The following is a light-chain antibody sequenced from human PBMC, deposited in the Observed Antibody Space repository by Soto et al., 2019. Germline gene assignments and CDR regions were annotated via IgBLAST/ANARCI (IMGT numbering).Light chain of an antibody. CDR3: QQQGSSPRT. Sequence: EIVLTQSPGTLSLSPGERATLSCRASQSVKTYLAWYQQKPGQAPRLLIYGTSIRITGIPDRFSGSGSGTDLTLTISRLEPEDFAVYYCQQQGSSPRTFGQGTKVEIK. J-gene: IGKJ1*01. CDR2: GTS. CDR1: QSVKTY. V-gene: IGKV3-20*01.